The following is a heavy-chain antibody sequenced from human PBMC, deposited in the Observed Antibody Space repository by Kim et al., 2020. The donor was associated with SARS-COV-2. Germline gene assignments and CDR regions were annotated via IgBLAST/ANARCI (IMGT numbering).Heavy chain of an antibody. CDR2: IDGSDGTT. CDR3: MKGGWGWIWDH. CDR1: GFTFTGYA. J-gene: IGHJ4*02. Sequence: GGSLRLSCTTSGFTFTGYAMSWVRQAQGKGLEWVSSIDGSDGTTYYVDSVKGRFTISRDNSKNTLYLQMNSLRADDTAVYYRMKGGWGWIWDHWGQGT. V-gene: IGHV3-23*01. D-gene: IGHD2-2*03.